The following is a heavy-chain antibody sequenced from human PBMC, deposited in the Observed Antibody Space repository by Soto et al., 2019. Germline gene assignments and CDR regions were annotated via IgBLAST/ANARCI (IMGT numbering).Heavy chain of an antibody. CDR1: GFTVSSNY. V-gene: IGHV3-53*04. Sequence: EVQLVESGGGLVPPGGSLRLSCAASGFTVSSNYMSWVRQAPGKGLEWVSVIYSGGSTYYADSVKGRFTISRHNSKNTLYLQMNSLRAEDTAVYYCARDLTMVRGVMVYYYGMDVWGQGTTVTVSS. CDR3: ARDLTMVRGVMVYYYGMDV. D-gene: IGHD3-10*01. J-gene: IGHJ6*02. CDR2: IYSGGST.